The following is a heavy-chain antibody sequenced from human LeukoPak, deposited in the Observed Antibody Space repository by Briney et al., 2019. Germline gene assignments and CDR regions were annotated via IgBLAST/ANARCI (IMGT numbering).Heavy chain of an antibody. CDR3: AKIQAPYCSSTSCYPDY. D-gene: IGHD2-2*01. J-gene: IGHJ4*02. CDR1: GFTFSSYS. V-gene: IGHV3-21*04. Sequence: GGSLRLSCAASGFTFSSYSMNWVRQAPGKGLEWVSSISSSSSYIYYADSVKGRFTISRDNAKNSLYLQMNSLRAEDTAVYYCAKIQAPYCSSTSCYPDYWGQGTLVTVSS. CDR2: ISSSSSYI.